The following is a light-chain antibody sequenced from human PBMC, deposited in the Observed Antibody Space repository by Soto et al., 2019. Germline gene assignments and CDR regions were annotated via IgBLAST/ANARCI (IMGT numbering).Light chain of an antibody. CDR1: QSISSS. Sequence: TQSPDTLSLSPGERATLSCRASQSISSSYLAWYQQSPGKAPKLLIYEASSLENGVPSRFSGSGSGTEFTLTISSLQPDDIATYYCQQYKSYFRTFGQGTKVEIK. CDR3: QQYKSYFRT. CDR2: EAS. V-gene: IGKV1-5*03. J-gene: IGKJ1*01.